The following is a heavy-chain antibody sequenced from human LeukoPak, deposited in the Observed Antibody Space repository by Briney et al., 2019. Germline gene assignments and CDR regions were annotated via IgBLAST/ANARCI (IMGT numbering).Heavy chain of an antibody. CDR2: INPNSEGT. Sequence: ASVKVSCKASGYTFTVYYMHWVPDAPGQGREWMGWINPNSEGTNSTQKPQGWVTMTRDTTISTAYIEQSRLRSDDTAVYYCAREESGWFDYYYGMDVWGQGTTVTVSS. CDR3: AREESGWFDYYYGMDV. D-gene: IGHD6-19*01. J-gene: IGHJ6*02. V-gene: IGHV1-2*04. CDR1: GYTFTVYY.